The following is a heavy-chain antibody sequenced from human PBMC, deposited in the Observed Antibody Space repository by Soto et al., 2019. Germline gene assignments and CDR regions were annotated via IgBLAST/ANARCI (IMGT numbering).Heavy chain of an antibody. CDR1: GGSISSGGYS. CDR2: IYHSGST. J-gene: IGHJ4*02. CDR3: ARGGPRYSYGLAYFDY. D-gene: IGHD5-18*01. V-gene: IGHV4-30-2*01. Sequence: QLQLQESGSGLVKPSQTLSLTCAVSGGSISSGGYSWSWIRQPPGQGLEWIGYIYHSGSTYYNPSLKSRVTISVDRSKNQFSLKLSSVTAADTAVYYCARGGPRYSYGLAYFDYWGQGTLVTVSS.